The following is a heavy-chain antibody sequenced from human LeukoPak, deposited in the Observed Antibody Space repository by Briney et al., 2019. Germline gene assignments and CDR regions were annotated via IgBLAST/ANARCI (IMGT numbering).Heavy chain of an antibody. CDR1: GFTFSTYS. Sequence: GGSPRLSCAASGFTFSTYSMNWVRQAPGKGLEWVAVISYDGSNKYYADSVKGRFTISRDNSKNTLYLQMNSLRAEDTAVYYCARDRGAAIPYYGMDVWGQGTTVTVSS. CDR2: ISYDGSNK. V-gene: IGHV3-30*03. J-gene: IGHJ6*02. D-gene: IGHD2-21*01. CDR3: ARDRGAAIPYYGMDV.